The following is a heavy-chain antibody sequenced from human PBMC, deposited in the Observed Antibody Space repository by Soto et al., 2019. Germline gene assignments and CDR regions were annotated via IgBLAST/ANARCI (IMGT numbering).Heavy chain of an antibody. J-gene: IGHJ3*02. CDR3: AKDVNHYDSSAHYYDDAFDI. D-gene: IGHD3-22*01. Sequence: QVQLVESGGGVVQPGRSLRLSCAASGFTFSSYGMHWVRQAPGKGLDWVAVISYDGSNKYYADSVKGRFTISRDNSKNTLYLQMNSLRAEDTAVYYCAKDVNHYDSSAHYYDDAFDIWGQGTMVTVSS. V-gene: IGHV3-30*18. CDR2: ISYDGSNK. CDR1: GFTFSSYG.